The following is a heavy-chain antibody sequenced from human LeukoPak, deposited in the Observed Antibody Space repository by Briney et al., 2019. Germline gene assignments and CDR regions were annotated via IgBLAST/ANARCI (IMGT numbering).Heavy chain of an antibody. CDR3: ARAGDSSGYWYYFDY. J-gene: IGHJ4*02. D-gene: IGHD3-22*01. CDR2: INHSGST. CDR1: GGSFSGYY. Sequence: SETLSLTCAVYGGSFSGYYWSWIRQPPGKGLGWIGEINHSGSTNYNPSLKSRVTISVDTSKNQFSLKLSSVTAADTAVYYCARAGDSSGYWYYFDYWGQGTLVTVSS. V-gene: IGHV4-34*01.